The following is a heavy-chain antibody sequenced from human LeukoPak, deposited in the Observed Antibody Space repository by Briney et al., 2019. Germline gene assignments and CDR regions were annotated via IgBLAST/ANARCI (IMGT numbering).Heavy chain of an antibody. Sequence: GASVKVSCKASGYTFNGYYMHWVRQAPGQGLEWLGWISPDSGGTDSPQKFQGRVTMTRDASISTAYMELNNLTSDDTAVYYCARVRDFSRSPFDWFDPWGQGTLVTVSS. V-gene: IGHV1-2*02. CDR3: ARVRDFSRSPFDWFDP. CDR1: GYTFNGYY. CDR2: ISPDSGGT. D-gene: IGHD6-6*01. J-gene: IGHJ5*02.